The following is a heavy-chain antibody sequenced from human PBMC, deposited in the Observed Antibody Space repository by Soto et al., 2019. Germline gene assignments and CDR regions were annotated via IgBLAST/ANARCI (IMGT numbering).Heavy chain of an antibody. V-gene: IGHV4-59*01. CDR1: GGSFGTSY. Sequence: LSLTCTVSGGSFGTSYWSWIRLPPGQGLEYIGYISYSGNTDYNPSLQSRLSLSLDTSQKRLSLKLSSVTAADTAVYYCARVSIAAAGYYYYYGMDVWGQGTTVTVSS. J-gene: IGHJ6*02. D-gene: IGHD6-25*01. CDR3: ARVSIAAAGYYYYYGMDV. CDR2: ISYSGNT.